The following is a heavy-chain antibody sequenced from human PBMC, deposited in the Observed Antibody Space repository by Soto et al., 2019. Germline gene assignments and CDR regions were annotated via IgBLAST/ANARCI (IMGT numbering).Heavy chain of an antibody. CDR1: GFTFSSYS. D-gene: IGHD3-22*01. CDR2: ISSSSSTI. CDR3: ARDHSSGGYYYYGMDV. V-gene: IGHV3-48*04. J-gene: IGHJ6*02. Sequence: PGGSLRLSCAASGFTFSSYSMNWVRQAPGKGLEWVSYISSSSSTIYYADSVKGRFTISRDNAKNSLYLQMNSLRAEDTAVYYCARDHSSGGYYYYGMDVWGQGTTVTVSS.